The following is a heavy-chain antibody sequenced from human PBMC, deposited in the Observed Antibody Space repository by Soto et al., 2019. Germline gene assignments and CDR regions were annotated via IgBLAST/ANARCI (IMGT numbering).Heavy chain of an antibody. CDR3: ATSEVSTQQLVPGLNRFDY. CDR1: GFTFSSYA. CDR2: ISGSGGST. J-gene: IGHJ4*02. Sequence: PGGSLRLSCAASGFTFSSYAMSWVRQAPGKGLEWVSAISGSGGSTYYADSVKGRFTISRDNSKNTLYLQMNSLRAEDAAVYYCATSEVSTQQLVPGLNRFDYWGQGTLVTVSS. V-gene: IGHV3-23*01. D-gene: IGHD6-13*01.